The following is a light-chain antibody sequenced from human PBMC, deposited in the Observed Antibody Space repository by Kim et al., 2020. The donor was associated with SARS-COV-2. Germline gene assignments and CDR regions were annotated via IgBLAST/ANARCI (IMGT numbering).Light chain of an antibody. CDR1: NTGNEH. CDR3: QGWDSSTAWV. J-gene: IGLJ2*01. Sequence: SYELTQPLSVSVALGQTARITCGGNNTGNEHVHWYQQKPGQAPMLVIYRDSNRPSGIPERFSGSNSQNTATLTISRAQPGDEADYYFQGWDSSTAWVFGG. CDR2: RDS. V-gene: IGLV3-9*01.